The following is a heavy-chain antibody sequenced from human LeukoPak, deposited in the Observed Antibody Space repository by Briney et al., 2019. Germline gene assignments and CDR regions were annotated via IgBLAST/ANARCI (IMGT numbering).Heavy chain of an antibody. J-gene: IGHJ6*03. CDR2: ISGSGGNT. D-gene: IGHD2-2*02. Sequence: GGSLRLSCAASGFTFSSYAMSWVRQAPGKGLEWVSAISGSGGNTYYADSVKGRFTISRDNSKNTLYLQMNSLRAEDTAVYYCAKGTNQLLYFMGAVYYYYMDVWGKGTTVTVSS. V-gene: IGHV3-23*01. CDR3: AKGTNQLLYFMGAVYYYYMDV. CDR1: GFTFSSYA.